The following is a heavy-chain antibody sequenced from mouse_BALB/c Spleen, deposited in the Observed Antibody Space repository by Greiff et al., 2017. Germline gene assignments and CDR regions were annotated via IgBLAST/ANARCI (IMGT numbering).Heavy chain of an antibody. V-gene: IGHV5-17*02. J-gene: IGHJ3*01. CDR1: GFTFSSFG. Sequence: EVKLMESGGGLVQPGGSRKLSCAASGFTFSSFGMHWVRQAPEKGLEWVAYISSGSSTIYYADTVKGRFTISRDNTKNTLFLQMTSLRSEDTAMYYCARERWFPWFAYWGQGTLVTVSA. D-gene: IGHD2-3*01. CDR2: ISSGSSTI. CDR3: ARERWFPWFAY.